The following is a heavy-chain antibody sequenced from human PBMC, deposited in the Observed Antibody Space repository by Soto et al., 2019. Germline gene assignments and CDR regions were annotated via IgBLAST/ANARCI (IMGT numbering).Heavy chain of an antibody. CDR1: GYTFTGYY. V-gene: IGHV1-2*02. CDR3: ARGHLYYDSSGYCDY. Sequence: ASVKVSCKASGYTFTGYYMHWVRQAPGQGLEWMGWINPNSGGTNYAQKFQGRVTMTRDTSISTAYMELSRLRSDDTAVYYCARGHLYYDSSGYCDYWGRGTLVTVSS. CDR2: INPNSGGT. D-gene: IGHD3-22*01. J-gene: IGHJ4*02.